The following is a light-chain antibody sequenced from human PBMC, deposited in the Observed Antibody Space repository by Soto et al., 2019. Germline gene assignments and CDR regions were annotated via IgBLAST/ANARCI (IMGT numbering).Light chain of an antibody. CDR1: QSVSSSY. V-gene: IGKV3-20*01. CDR3: QQYGSSPLA. CDR2: GAS. J-gene: IGKJ1*01. Sequence: EIVLTQSPATLSLSPGERATLSCRASQSVSSSYLAWYQQKPGQAPRRLIYGASSRATGIPDRFSGSGSGKDFTLTISRLEPEDFAVYYCQQYGSSPLAFGKGTKVKIK.